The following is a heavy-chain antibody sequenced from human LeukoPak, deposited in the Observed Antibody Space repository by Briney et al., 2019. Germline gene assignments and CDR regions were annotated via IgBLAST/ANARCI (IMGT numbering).Heavy chain of an antibody. CDR1: GFALSNARMG. V-gene: IGHV2-26*01. CDR3: ARIGCSSTSCYYYYYYYMDV. Sequence: GSGPTLVNPTETLTLTCTVSGFALSNARMGVSWVRQPQGKALVWLAHLFSKGEKSYSTSLKSRLTISKDTSKSQVVLTKTNMDPVDTATYYCARIGCSSTSCYYYYYYYMDVWGKGTTVSVSS. J-gene: IGHJ6*03. CDR2: LFSKGEK. D-gene: IGHD2-2*01.